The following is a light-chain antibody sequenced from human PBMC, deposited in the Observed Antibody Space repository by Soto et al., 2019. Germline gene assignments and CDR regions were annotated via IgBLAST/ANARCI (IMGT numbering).Light chain of an antibody. CDR3: CSYAGSYTV. CDR1: SSDVGGYNY. J-gene: IGLJ2*01. V-gene: IGLV2-14*01. CDR2: EVS. Sequence: QSALTQPASVSGSPGQSITISCTGTSSDVGGYNYVSWYQQHPGKAPKLMIYEVSNRPSGVSNRFSGSKSGNTASLTISGLQAEDEADYYCCSYAGSYTVFGGGTKLTVL.